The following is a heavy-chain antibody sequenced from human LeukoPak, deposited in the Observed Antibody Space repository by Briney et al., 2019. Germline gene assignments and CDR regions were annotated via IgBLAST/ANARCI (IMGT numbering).Heavy chain of an antibody. CDR2: IYSGGST. CDR3: AKAGGYYYGSGSRTPLDP. D-gene: IGHD3-10*01. J-gene: IGHJ5*02. Sequence: QAGGSLRLSCAASGFTVSSNYMSWVRQAPGKGLEWVSVIYSGGSTYYADSVKGRFTISRDNSKNTLYLQMNSLRAEDTAVYYCAKAGGYYYGSGSRTPLDPWGQGTLVTVSS. CDR1: GFTVSSNY. V-gene: IGHV3-66*01.